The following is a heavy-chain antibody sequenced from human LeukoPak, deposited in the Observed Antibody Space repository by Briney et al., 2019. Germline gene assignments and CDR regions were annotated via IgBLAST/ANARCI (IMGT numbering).Heavy chain of an antibody. Sequence: GGSLRLSCAVSGFNFGGSAIHWVRQASGEGREWVGRIRIIANNYAPAYSAAVQGMFTISRDDSKITAYLQMNSLKSEDTAVYYCTRHTIAASGTAGDCWGQGTLVTVSS. V-gene: IGHV3-73*01. J-gene: IGHJ4*02. CDR3: TRHTIAASGTAGDC. D-gene: IGHD6-13*01. CDR1: GFNFGGSA. CDR2: IRIIANNYAP.